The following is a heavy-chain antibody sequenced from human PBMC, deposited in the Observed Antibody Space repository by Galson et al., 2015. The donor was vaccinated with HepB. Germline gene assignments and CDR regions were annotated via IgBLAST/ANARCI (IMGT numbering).Heavy chain of an antibody. V-gene: IGHV3-66*01. CDR2: IYSGGST. CDR1: GFTVGSNY. Sequence: SLRLSCAASGFTVGSNYMSWVRQAPGKGLEWVSVIYSGGSTYYADSVKGRFTISRDNSKNTLYLQMNSLRDEDTAVYYCARAILSLRIAVAGPVYGMDVWGQGTTVTVSS. J-gene: IGHJ6*02. CDR3: ARAILSLRIAVAGPVYGMDV. D-gene: IGHD6-19*01.